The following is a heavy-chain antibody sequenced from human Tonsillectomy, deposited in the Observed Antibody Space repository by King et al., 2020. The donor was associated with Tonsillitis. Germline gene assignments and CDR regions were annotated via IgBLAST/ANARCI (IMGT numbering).Heavy chain of an antibody. D-gene: IGHD6-13*01. V-gene: IGHV2-5*02. J-gene: IGHJ4*02. Sequence: TLKESGPTVVKPTQTLTLTCTFSGFSLSTIGVGVGWIRQPPGKALEWLGLVYWADDKRHSPSLQSRLTITKDTSTNQVVLIMTNMDPVDTATYYCAHGVRAAAAPLLDSWGQGTLVTVSS. CDR2: VYWADDK. CDR1: GFSLSTIGVG. CDR3: AHGVRAAAAPLLDS.